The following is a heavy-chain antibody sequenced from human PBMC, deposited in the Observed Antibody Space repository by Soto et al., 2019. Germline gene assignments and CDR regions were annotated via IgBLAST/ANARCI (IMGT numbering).Heavy chain of an antibody. CDR1: GYTFTSYG. CDR3: ARSTTWIQLWLFDY. J-gene: IGHJ4*02. Sequence: GASVKVSCKASGYTFTSYGISWVRQAPGQGLEWMGWISAYNGNTNYAQKLQGRVTMTTDTSTSTAYMELRSLRSDDTAVYYCARSTTWIQLWLFDYWGQGTLVTVSS. V-gene: IGHV1-18*01. D-gene: IGHD5-18*01. CDR2: ISAYNGNT.